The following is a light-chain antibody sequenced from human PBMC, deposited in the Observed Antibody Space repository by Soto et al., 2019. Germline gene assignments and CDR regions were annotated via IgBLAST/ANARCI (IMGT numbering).Light chain of an antibody. CDR2: GNS. CDR3: QSYDSSLSGNVV. V-gene: IGLV1-40*01. Sequence: QSVLTQPPSVSGAPGQRVTISCTGSSSNIGAGYDVHWYQQLPGTAPKLLIYGNSNRPSGVPYRFSGSKSGTSASLAITGLQAEEEADYYCQSYDSSLSGNVVFGGGTKLTVL. CDR1: SSNIGAGYD. J-gene: IGLJ2*01.